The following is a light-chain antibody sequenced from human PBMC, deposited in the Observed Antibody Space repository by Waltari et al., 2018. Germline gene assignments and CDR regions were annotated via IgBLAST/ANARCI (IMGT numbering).Light chain of an antibody. CDR1: QSLSGW. CDR3: LQYIRSPLT. V-gene: IGKV1-5*03. Sequence: DIQMTQSPSSLSASVGDTVSITCRASQSLSGWLDWYQQKPGKAPKLLIYKTSNLQSGVSSRFSGSRSGTEFTLTIRSLQPEDFATYYCLQYIRSPLTFGGGTKVEIK. CDR2: KTS. J-gene: IGKJ4*01.